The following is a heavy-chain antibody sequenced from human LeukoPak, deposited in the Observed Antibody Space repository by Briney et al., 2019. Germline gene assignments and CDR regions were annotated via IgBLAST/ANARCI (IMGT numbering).Heavy chain of an antibody. CDR1: GFTFSDYY. J-gene: IGHJ3*02. V-gene: IGHV3-20*04. Sequence: GGSLRLSCAASGFTFSDYYMSWIRQAPGKGLEWVSGINWNGGSTGYADSVKGRFTISRDNAKNSLYLQMNSLRAEDTAVYYCARDRPSYCSGGSCYSRGAFDIWGQGTMVTVSS. D-gene: IGHD2-15*01. CDR2: INWNGGST. CDR3: ARDRPSYCSGGSCYSRGAFDI.